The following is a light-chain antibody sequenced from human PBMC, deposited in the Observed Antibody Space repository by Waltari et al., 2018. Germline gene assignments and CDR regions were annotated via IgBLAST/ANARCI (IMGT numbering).Light chain of an antibody. CDR2: AAS. CDR1: QGISKY. J-gene: IGKJ1*01. CDR3: QQLNSYQWT. V-gene: IGKV1-9*01. Sequence: IQLTQSPSSLSASVGDRVTITCRASQGISKYLALYQQKPGKAPKLLIYAASTLQSVVPSRFSGSGSGTDFTLTISSLQPEDFATYYCQQLNSYQWTFGQGTKVEIK.